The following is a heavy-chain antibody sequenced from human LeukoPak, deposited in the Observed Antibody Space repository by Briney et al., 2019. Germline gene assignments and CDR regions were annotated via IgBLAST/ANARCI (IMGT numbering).Heavy chain of an antibody. Sequence: SETLSLTCTVSGGSISSNYWSWIRQPPGKGLEWIGYIYDSGTTDYNPSPKSRATISEDMSKNQFSLKVRSVTAADTAVYYCARSAGIVATIVLGYWGQGTLVTVSS. J-gene: IGHJ4*02. D-gene: IGHD5-12*01. CDR1: GGSISSNY. V-gene: IGHV4-59*01. CDR3: ARSAGIVATIVLGY. CDR2: IYDSGTT.